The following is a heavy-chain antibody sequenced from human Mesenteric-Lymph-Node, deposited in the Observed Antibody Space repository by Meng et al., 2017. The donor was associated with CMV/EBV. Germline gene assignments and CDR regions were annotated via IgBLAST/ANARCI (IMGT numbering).Heavy chain of an antibody. CDR2: ISGSSSAI. CDR3: ARQVGYYNWFDP. CDR1: GFACSNSE. D-gene: IGHD3-22*01. Sequence: GESLKISCAASGFACSNSEMNWVRQAPGKGLEWISFISGSSSAIFYADSVKGRFTVSRDNAKNSLHLQMNSLRAEDTAVYYCARQVGYYNWFDPWGQGTLVTVSS. J-gene: IGHJ5*02. V-gene: IGHV3-48*03.